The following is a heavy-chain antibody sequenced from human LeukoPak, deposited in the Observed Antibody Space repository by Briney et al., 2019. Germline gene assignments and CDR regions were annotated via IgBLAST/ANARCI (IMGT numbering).Heavy chain of an antibody. CDR2: TYYRSKWYN. CDR1: GDSVSSHSAA. D-gene: IGHD1-1*01. V-gene: IGHV6-1*01. Sequence: SQTLSFTCAISGDSVSSHSAAWNWIRQSPSRGLEWLVRTYYRSKWYNDYAVSVKSRITINPDTSKNQFSLQLNSVTPEDTAVYYCATGTYYYLGLDVWGQGTTVTVSS. CDR3: ATGTYYYLGLDV. J-gene: IGHJ6*02.